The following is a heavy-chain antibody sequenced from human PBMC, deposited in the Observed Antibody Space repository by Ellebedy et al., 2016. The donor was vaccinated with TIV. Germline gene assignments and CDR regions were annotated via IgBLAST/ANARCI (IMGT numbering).Heavy chain of an antibody. V-gene: IGHV1-2*02. J-gene: IGHJ4*02. CDR1: GYTFTNYF. D-gene: IGHD2-21*01. Sequence: AASVKVSCKPSGYTFTNYFLAWVRQAPGQGLEWMGWINPDSGVTSYAQKFEGRLTLTRDTSISTTYMELSSLGSDDTAMYYCVRSRSYSFDNWGEGTLVTVSS. CDR2: INPDSGVT. CDR3: VRSRSYSFDN.